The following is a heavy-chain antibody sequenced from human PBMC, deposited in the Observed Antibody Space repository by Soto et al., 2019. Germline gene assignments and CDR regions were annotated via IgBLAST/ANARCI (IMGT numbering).Heavy chain of an antibody. J-gene: IGHJ6*02. V-gene: IGHV4-31*03. D-gene: IGHD5-18*01. Sequence: LSLTCTVSGGSIRSGGYYWSWVRQNPRRGLEWIGNIYYSGNTYYNPSLKSRLTISVDTSKNQSSLNLSSVTAADTAVYYCARDRLMATAGTARHYFGLDVWGQGTTVTVSS. CDR2: IYYSGNT. CDR1: GGSIRSGGYY. CDR3: ARDRLMATAGTARHYFGLDV.